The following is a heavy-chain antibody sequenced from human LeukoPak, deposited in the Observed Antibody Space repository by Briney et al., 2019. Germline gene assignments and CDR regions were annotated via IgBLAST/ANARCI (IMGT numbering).Heavy chain of an antibody. Sequence: ASVKVSCKASGYTFTGYYMHWVRQAPGQGPEWMGWMNPNSGNTGYAQKFQGRVTTTRNTSISTAYMELSSLRSEDTAVYYCARGRYSSSSGDAFDIWGQGTMVTVSS. CDR1: GYTFTGYY. V-gene: IGHV1-8*02. J-gene: IGHJ3*02. CDR3: ARGRYSSSSGDAFDI. CDR2: MNPNSGNT. D-gene: IGHD6-6*01.